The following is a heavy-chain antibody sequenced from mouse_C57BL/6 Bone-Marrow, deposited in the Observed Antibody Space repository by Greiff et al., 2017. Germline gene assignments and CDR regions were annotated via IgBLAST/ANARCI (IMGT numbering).Heavy chain of an antibody. J-gene: IGHJ3*01. D-gene: IGHD2-5*01. CDR2: IHPSDSDT. V-gene: IGHV1-74*01. Sequence: QVHVKQPGAELVKPGASVKVSCKASGYTFTSYWMHWVKQRPGQGLEWIGRIHPSDSDTNYNQKFKGKATLTVDKSSSTAYMQLSSLTSEDSAVYYCANTYYSNYGLFAYWGQGTLVTVSA. CDR1: GYTFTSYW. CDR3: ANTYYSNYGLFAY.